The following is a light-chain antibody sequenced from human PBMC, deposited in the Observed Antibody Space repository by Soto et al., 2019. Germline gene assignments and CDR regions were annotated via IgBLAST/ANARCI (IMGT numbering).Light chain of an antibody. CDR2: AAS. V-gene: IGKV1-27*01. J-gene: IGKJ1*01. Sequence: DIQMTQSPSSLSASVGDRVTITCRASQDISNYLAWYQLRPGKVPELLIQAASTLQSGVSSRFSGSGSGTDFTLTISSLQPEDVATYSCQKYDSAPWTFGQGTKVEI. CDR1: QDISNY. CDR3: QKYDSAPWT.